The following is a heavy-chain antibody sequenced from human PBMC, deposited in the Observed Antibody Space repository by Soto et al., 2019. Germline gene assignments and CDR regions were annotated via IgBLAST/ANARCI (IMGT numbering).Heavy chain of an antibody. Sequence: PSETLSLTCTVSGGSVSSGSYYWSWMRQHPGKGLEWIGSIYYTGSTNYNPSLKSRVTMSVDTSKNQFSLKLISVTAAADTAVYYCARVPQAYVDGMDVWGQGTTVTVSS. J-gene: IGHJ6*02. V-gene: IGHV4-61*01. D-gene: IGHD3-16*01. CDR3: ARVPQAYVDGMDV. CDR2: IYYTGST. CDR1: GGSVSSGSYY.